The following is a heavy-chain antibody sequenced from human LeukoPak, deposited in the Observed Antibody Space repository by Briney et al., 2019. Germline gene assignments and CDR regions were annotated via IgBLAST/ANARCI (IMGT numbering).Heavy chain of an antibody. CDR2: MNPNSGNT. V-gene: IGHV1-8*03. CDR1: GYTFTSYD. Sequence: ASVKVSCKASGYTFTSYDINWVRQATGQGLEWMGWMNPNSGNTGYAQKFQGRVTITRNTSISTAYMELSSLRSEDTAVYYCARGPRYCSSTSCSGYYYYMDVWGKGTTVTVSS. D-gene: IGHD2-2*01. J-gene: IGHJ6*03. CDR3: ARGPRYCSSTSCSGYYYYMDV.